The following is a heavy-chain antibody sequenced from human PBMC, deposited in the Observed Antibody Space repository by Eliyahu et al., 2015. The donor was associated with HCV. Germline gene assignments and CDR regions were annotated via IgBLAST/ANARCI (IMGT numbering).Heavy chain of an antibody. Sequence: EVQLVQSGAEXKKPGESLXXXCKGSGXSXNSYWXGWVRXMPGKGLEWMGITYPADSETRYSPSFQGQVTISADKSISTAYLQWSSLKASDTAIYYCVRSYYDISIDYWGQGTLVTVSS. CDR1: GXSXNSYW. D-gene: IGHD3-9*01. J-gene: IGHJ4*02. CDR3: VRSYYDISIDY. CDR2: TYPADSET. V-gene: IGHV5-51*01.